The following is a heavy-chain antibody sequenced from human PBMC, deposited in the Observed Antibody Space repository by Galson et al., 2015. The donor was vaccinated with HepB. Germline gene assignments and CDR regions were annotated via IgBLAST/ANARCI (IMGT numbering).Heavy chain of an antibody. CDR1: GSTFTSYY. Sequence: SVKVSCKASGSTFTSYYMHWVRQAPGQGLEWMGIINPSGGSTSYAQKFQGRVTMTRDTSTSTVYMELSSLRSEDTAVYYCARSYYDSSGSNWFDPWGQGTLVTVSS. V-gene: IGHV1-46*01. D-gene: IGHD3-22*01. J-gene: IGHJ5*02. CDR3: ARSYYDSSGSNWFDP. CDR2: INPSGGST.